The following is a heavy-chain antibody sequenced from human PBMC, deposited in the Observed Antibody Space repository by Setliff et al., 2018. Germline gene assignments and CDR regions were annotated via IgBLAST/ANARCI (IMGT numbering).Heavy chain of an antibody. V-gene: IGHV4-39*01. Sequence: SETLSLTCTVSGGFINDGDYNWGWVRQPPGEGLECVGSLYYSGSTYYNASVKSRVTVSLDTSKNQFSLTLRSVTAADTAVYYCARHAITQSLVADYWGQGILVTVSS. CDR1: GGFINDGDYN. D-gene: IGHD2-15*01. CDR3: ARHAITQSLVADY. J-gene: IGHJ4*02. CDR2: LYYSGST.